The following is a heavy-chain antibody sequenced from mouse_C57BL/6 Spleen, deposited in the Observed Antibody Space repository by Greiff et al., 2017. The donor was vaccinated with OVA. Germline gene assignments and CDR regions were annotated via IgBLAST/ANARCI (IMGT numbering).Heavy chain of an antibody. CDR3: AGEDSGVFDV. CDR1: EFAFPSHD. Sequence: EVKLVESGGGLVQPGESLKLSCESSEFAFPSHDMSWVRKTPEKRLELVAAINSDGGSTYYPDTMERRFIISRDNTKKTLYLQMSSLRSEDTALYYCAGEDSGVFDVWGTGTTVTVSS. CDR2: INSDGGST. V-gene: IGHV5-2*01. J-gene: IGHJ1*03.